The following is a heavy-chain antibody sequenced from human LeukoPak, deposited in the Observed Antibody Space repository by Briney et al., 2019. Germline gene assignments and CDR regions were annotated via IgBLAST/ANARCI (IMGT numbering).Heavy chain of an antibody. V-gene: IGHV1-46*01. CDR2: INPSGGST. J-gene: IGHJ5*02. D-gene: IGHD3-3*01. CDR3: ARTPYDFWSGYYRTNWFDP. Sequence: ASVTVSCTASGYTFTSYYMHWVRQAPGQGLEWMGIINPSGGSTSYAQKFQGRVTMTRDTSTSTVYMELSSLRSEDTAVYYCARTPYDFWSGYYRTNWFDPWGQGTLVTVSS. CDR1: GYTFTSYY.